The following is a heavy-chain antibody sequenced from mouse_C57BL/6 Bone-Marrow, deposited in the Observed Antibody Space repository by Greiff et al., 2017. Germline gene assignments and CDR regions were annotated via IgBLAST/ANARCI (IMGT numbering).Heavy chain of an antibody. J-gene: IGHJ4*01. Sequence: QVQLKESGPGLVAPSQSLSITCTVSGFSLTSYAISWVRQPPGKGLEWLGVIWTGGGTTYNSALKYRLSISKDNSKSQGFLKMNSLHTDDTSRYYRARRGAMDYWGQGTSVTVSS. CDR3: ARRGAMDY. CDR1: GFSLTSYA. CDR2: IWTGGGT. V-gene: IGHV2-9-1*01.